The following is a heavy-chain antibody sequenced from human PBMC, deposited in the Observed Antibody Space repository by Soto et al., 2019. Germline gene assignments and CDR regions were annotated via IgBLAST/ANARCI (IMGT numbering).Heavy chain of an antibody. CDR2: IFTRGSDN. J-gene: IGHJ4*03. D-gene: IGHD2-2*01. CDR1: GYSFKSYW. CDR3: ARRVGSSSRYFDN. V-gene: IGHV5-51*01. Sequence: GESLKISCRGFGYSFKSYWIGWVRQKPGKGVEGRGSIFTRGSDNRYSRSCRGQVTISAVSSINSAYLQWNSLKASDSGTSFCARRVGSSSRYFDNWGQGTLVTVSS.